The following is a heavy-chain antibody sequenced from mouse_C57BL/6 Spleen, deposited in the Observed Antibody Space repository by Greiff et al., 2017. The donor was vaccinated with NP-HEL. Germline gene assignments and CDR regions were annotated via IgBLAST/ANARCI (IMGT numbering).Heavy chain of an antibody. V-gene: IGHV1-69*01. CDR3: ARRDYYGNSLDY. Sequence: QVQLQQPGAELVMPGASVKLSCKASGYTFTSYWMHWVKQRPGQGLEWIGEIDPSDSYTNYNQKFKGKSTLTVDKSSSTAYMQLSSLTSEDSAVYYCARRDYYGNSLDYWGQGTTLTVSS. D-gene: IGHD1-1*01. CDR1: GYTFTSYW. J-gene: IGHJ2*01. CDR2: IDPSDSYT.